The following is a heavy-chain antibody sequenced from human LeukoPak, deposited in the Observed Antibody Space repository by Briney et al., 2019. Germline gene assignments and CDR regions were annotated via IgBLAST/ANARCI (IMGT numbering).Heavy chain of an antibody. CDR1: GFTFSSYA. D-gene: IGHD2-2*01. Sequence: PGGSLRLSCAASGFTFSSYAMSWVRQAPGKGLEWVSAISGSGGSTYYADSVKGRFTISRDNAKNSLYLQMNSLRAEDTAVYYCARGRGYCSSTSCYFDYWGQGTLVTVSS. J-gene: IGHJ4*02. CDR2: ISGSGGST. V-gene: IGHV3-23*01. CDR3: ARGRGYCSSTSCYFDY.